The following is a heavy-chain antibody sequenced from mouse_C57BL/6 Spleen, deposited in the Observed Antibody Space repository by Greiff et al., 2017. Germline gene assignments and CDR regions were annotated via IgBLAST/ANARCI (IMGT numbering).Heavy chain of an antibody. J-gene: IGHJ1*03. Sequence: QVQLLQSGAELVMPGASVKLSCKASGYTFTSYWMHWVKQRPGQGLEWIGEIDPSDSYTNYNQKFKGKSTLTVDKSSSTAYMQLSSLPSEDSAVXYYASNYYDSRTGYFDVWGTGTTVTVSS. V-gene: IGHV1-69*01. CDR3: ASNYYDSRTGYFDV. CDR2: IDPSDSYT. CDR1: GYTFTSYW. D-gene: IGHD2-4*01.